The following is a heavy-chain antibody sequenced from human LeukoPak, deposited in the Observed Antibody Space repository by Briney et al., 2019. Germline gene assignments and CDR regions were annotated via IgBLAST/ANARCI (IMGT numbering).Heavy chain of an antibody. J-gene: IGHJ4*02. Sequence: LPGGSLRLSCAASGFTFSSYAMSWVRQAPGKGLEWVSAISGRGSSTYYADSVKCRFTISRDNSKNTLYLQMNSLRAEDTAVYYCATTSSKYCSGGSCYTYWGQGTLVTVSS. CDR3: ATTSSKYCSGGSCYTY. CDR2: ISGRGSST. CDR1: GFTFSSYA. V-gene: IGHV3-23*01. D-gene: IGHD2-15*01.